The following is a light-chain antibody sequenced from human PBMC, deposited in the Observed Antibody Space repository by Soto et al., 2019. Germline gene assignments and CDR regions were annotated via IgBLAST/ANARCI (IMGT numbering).Light chain of an antibody. CDR2: GAS. CDR3: QQYNNWPPT. CDR1: QSVNSN. V-gene: IGKV3-15*01. Sequence: EIVITQSPSTLSVSPGERATLSCRASQSVNSNLAWYQQKPGQAPRLLMYGASTRATGIPARFSGSGSGTEFTLTISSLQSEDFVVYSCQQYNNWPPTFGQGTKVDIK. J-gene: IGKJ1*01.